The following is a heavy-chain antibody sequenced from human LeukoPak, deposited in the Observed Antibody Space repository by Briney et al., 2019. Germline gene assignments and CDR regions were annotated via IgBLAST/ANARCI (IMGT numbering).Heavy chain of an antibody. J-gene: IGHJ4*02. V-gene: IGHV4-38-2*02. CDR3: ARVPAIEWEPGIYYFDY. CDR2: IYHSGST. Sequence: RPSETLSLTCTVSCYSINSGYYWGWIRHPPGKGLEWIGSIYHSGSTYYNPSLKSRVTISVDTSKNQFSLKLSSVTAADTAVYYCARVPAIEWEPGIYYFDYWGQGTLVTVSS. D-gene: IGHD1-26*01. CDR1: CYSINSGYY.